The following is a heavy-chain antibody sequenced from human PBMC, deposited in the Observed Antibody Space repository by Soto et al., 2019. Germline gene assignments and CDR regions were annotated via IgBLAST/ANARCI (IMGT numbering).Heavy chain of an antibody. Sequence: QLQLQESGPGLVKPSETLSLTCTVSGGSIKNTGANWGWVRQPPGKGLEWIGSVYYTGTTYYNPSLQSRVTIPIDTSKNQYALSVNSVAAADTAVYYCATHTSGSRNGPHTWGQGTLVTVSS. J-gene: IGHJ5*02. V-gene: IGHV4-39*01. CDR2: VYYTGTT. CDR1: GGSIKNTGAN. D-gene: IGHD1-26*01. CDR3: ATHTSGSRNGPHT.